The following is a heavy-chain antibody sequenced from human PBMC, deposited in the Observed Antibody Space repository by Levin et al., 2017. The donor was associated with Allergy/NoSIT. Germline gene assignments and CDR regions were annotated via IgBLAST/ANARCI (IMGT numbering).Heavy chain of an antibody. CDR2: IINSGVGT. CDR3: AKDAIRGSDQPYYFDY. D-gene: IGHD6-19*01. J-gene: IGHJ4*02. V-gene: IGHV3-23*01. Sequence: GGSLRLSCAASGFTFNNYAMSWVRQAPGKGLEWVSAIINSGVGTYYADSVKGRFTFSRDNSKNTMYLQMNSLRAEDTAVYFCAKDAIRGSDQPYYFDYWGQGTLVAASS. CDR1: GFTFNNYA.